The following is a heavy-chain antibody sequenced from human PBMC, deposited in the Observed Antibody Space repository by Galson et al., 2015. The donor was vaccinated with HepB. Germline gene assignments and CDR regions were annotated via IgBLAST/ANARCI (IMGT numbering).Heavy chain of an antibody. Sequence: SVKVSCKASGYTFTSYAMHWVRQAPGQRLEWMGRINAGNGNTKYSQKFQGRVTISVDTSKNQFSLKLSSVTAADTAVYYCASGIAAAGLYWYFDLWGRGTLVTVSS. CDR1: GYTFTSYA. CDR2: INAGNGNT. CDR3: ASGIAAAGLYWYFDL. V-gene: IGHV1-3*01. D-gene: IGHD6-13*01. J-gene: IGHJ2*01.